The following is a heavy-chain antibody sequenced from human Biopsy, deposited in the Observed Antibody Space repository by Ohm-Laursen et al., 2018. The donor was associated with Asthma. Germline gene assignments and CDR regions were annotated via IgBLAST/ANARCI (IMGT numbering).Heavy chain of an antibody. D-gene: IGHD5-18*01. CDR2: IHNSGNT. CDR1: GGSISSDY. Sequence: SDTLSLTWTVSGGSISSDYWSWLRQPPGKGLEWIGYIHNSGNTNYNPSLKSRVTISLDTSKNHFSLRLSFATAADTAVYFCARGQGRGIQLWSLDPWGQGILVTVSS. V-gene: IGHV4-59*07. CDR3: ARGQGRGIQLWSLDP. J-gene: IGHJ5*02.